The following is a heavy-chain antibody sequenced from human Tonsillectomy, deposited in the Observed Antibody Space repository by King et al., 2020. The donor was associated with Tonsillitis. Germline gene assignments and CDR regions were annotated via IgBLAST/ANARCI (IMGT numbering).Heavy chain of an antibody. CDR3: ARVNYAGLAY. J-gene: IGHJ4*02. D-gene: IGHD4-23*01. V-gene: IGHV3-7*04. CDR1: EFTFSSYW. Sequence: VQLVESGGGLVQPGGSLRLSCAASEFTFSSYWMSWVRQAPGKGLEWVANIKQDGRDKYYAGSLRGRFTIPRDNAKNSVYLQMHSLRAEDTAVYYCARVNYAGLAYWGQGTLVTVPS. CDR2: IKQDGRDK.